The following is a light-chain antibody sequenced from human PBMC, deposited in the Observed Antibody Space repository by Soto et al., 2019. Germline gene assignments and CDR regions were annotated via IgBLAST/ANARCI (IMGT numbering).Light chain of an antibody. CDR1: SSNIGSNS. CDR3: QSYDNSLSGFYV. V-gene: IGLV1-44*01. Sequence: QSALTQPPSASGTPGQRVTISCSGSSSNIGSNSVSWYQQLPGTAPKLLIYSNNQRPSGVPDRFSGSKSGTSASLAISGLQSGDEADYYCQSYDNSLSGFYVFGTGTKVTVL. CDR2: SNN. J-gene: IGLJ1*01.